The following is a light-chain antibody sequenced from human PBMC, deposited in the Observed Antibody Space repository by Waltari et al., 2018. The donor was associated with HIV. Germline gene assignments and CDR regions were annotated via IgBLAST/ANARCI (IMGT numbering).Light chain of an antibody. CDR3: QQYGSSLQT. Sequence: EIVLTPSPGTLSLSPGERATLSCRASQTVSSTYLAWYQQKPGQAPRLLSYGASSRATGIPDRFSGSGSETDFTLTISRLEPEDFAVYYCQQYGSSLQTFGQGTKVEIK. J-gene: IGKJ1*01. CDR1: QTVSSTY. CDR2: GAS. V-gene: IGKV3-20*01.